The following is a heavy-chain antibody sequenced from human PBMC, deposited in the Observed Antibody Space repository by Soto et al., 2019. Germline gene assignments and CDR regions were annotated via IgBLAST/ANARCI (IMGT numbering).Heavy chain of an antibody. CDR2: ISGNSGSI. Sequence: EVQLVESGGGLVQPGRSLRLSCAASGFTFDDYAMHWVRQAPGKGLEWVSGISGNSGSIGYADSVKGRFTISRDNAKNAMYLQMNSLRAEDKDLYYCAKDGATAFDIWCQGTMVTVSS. CDR1: GFTFDDYA. J-gene: IGHJ3*02. CDR3: AKDGATAFDI. D-gene: IGHD3-10*01. V-gene: IGHV3-9*01.